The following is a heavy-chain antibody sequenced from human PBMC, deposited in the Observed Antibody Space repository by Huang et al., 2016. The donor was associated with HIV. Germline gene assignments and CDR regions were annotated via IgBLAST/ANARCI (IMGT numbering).Heavy chain of an antibody. Sequence: QVQLVQSGAEVKKAGASVKLSCKTSGYPFSGFFIHWVRQAPGQGLEWMGWTHPGTGLTLFAEKFRGRVAMNTVPSIRTAYMERTGLESDDAATYCCATDGGGGCDGGSCYPYWGQGTPVGVSS. CDR2: THPGTGLT. V-gene: IGHV1-2*02. CDR1: GYPFSGFF. CDR3: ATDGGGGCDGGSCYPY. D-gene: IGHD2-21*01. J-gene: IGHJ4*02.